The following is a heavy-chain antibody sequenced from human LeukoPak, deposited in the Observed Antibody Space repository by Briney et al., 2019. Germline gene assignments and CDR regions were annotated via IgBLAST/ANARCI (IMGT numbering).Heavy chain of an antibody. CDR2: ISSSSSTI. D-gene: IGHD4-17*01. CDR3: ARAHPGDYGDFQFDY. CDR1: GFTFSSYS. V-gene: IGHV3-48*01. J-gene: IGHJ4*02. Sequence: PGGSLRLSCAASGFTFSSYSMNWVRQAPGKGLEWVSYISSSSSTIYYADSVKGRFTIFRDNAKNSLYLQMNSLRAEDTAVYYCARAHPGDYGDFQFDYWGQGTLVTVSS.